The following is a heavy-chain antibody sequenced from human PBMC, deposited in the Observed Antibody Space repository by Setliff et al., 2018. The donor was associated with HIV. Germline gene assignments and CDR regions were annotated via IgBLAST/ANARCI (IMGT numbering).Heavy chain of an antibody. J-gene: IGHJ5*01. CDR2: ISAYNGNT. CDR1: GYNFTIFG. V-gene: IGHV1-18*01. Sequence: ASVKVSCKASGYNFTIFGITWVRQAPGQGLEWMGWISAYNGNTNYAQKLQGRITLTIDPVTTTAYMDLRSLTSDDTAMYYCARAPPINFWSGYYTGPQGWFDSWGQGSLVTVSS. CDR3: ARAPPINFWSGYYTGPQGWFDS. D-gene: IGHD3-3*01.